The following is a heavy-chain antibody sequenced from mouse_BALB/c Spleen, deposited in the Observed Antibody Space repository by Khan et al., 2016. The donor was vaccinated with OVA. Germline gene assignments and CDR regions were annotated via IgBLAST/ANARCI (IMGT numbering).Heavy chain of an antibody. D-gene: IGHD2-3*01. J-gene: IGHJ4*01. CDR1: GFNIKDTY. V-gene: IGHV14-3*02. CDR3: ALRGDIYDTYYGYAMDY. Sequence: VQLQQSGAELVKPGASVKLSCTASGFNIKDTYMHWVKQRPDQGLEWIGRIDPANGNTQYDPKFQGKATITADTSSNTAYLQLSSLTSEDTSVYYCALRGDIYDTYYGYAMDYWGQGTSVTGAS. CDR2: IDPANGNT.